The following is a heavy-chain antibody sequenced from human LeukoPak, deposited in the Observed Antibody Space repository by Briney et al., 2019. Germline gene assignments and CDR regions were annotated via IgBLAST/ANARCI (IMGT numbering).Heavy chain of an antibody. J-gene: IGHJ4*02. CDR2: IRYDGSNK. V-gene: IGHV3-30*02. Sequence: GGSLRLSCAASGFTFSSYGMHWVRQAPGKGLEWVAFIRYDGSNKYYADSVKGRFTISRDNSKNTLYLQMNSLRAEDTAVYYCAKDRGVWGSYRYFDYRGQGTLVTVSS. D-gene: IGHD3-16*02. CDR1: GFTFSSYG. CDR3: AKDRGVWGSYRYFDY.